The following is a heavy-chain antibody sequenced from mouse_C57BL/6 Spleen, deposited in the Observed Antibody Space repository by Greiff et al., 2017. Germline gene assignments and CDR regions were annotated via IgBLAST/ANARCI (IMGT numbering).Heavy chain of an antibody. V-gene: IGHV1-4*01. CDR3: ARGDSNSLYAMDY. CDR2: ITPSSGYT. D-gene: IGHD2-5*01. CDR1: GYTFTSYT. J-gene: IGHJ4*01. Sequence: QVQLQQSGAELARPGASVKMSCKASGYTFTSYTMHWVKQRPGQGLEWIGYITPSSGYTKYNQKFKDKATLTADKSSSTAYMQLSSLTSEDSAVYYCARGDSNSLYAMDYWGQGTSVTVSS.